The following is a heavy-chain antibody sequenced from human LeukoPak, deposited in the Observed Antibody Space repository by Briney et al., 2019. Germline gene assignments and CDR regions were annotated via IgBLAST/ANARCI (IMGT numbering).Heavy chain of an antibody. V-gene: IGHV3-48*04. J-gene: IGHJ3*02. D-gene: IGHD3-3*01. CDR1: GFTFSSYS. CDR2: ISSSSSTI. Sequence: PGGSLRLSCAASGFTFSSYSMNWVRQAPGKGLEWVSYISSSSSTIYYADSVKGRFTISRDNAKNSLYLQMNSLRAEDTAVYYCARAGRFGAFDIWGQGTMVTVSS. CDR3: ARAGRFGAFDI.